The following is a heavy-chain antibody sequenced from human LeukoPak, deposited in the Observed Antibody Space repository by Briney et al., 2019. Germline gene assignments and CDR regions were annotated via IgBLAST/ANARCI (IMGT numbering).Heavy chain of an antibody. Sequence: GGSLRLSCAAPGVTLSSYSMNWVRQAPGKGLEWVSVIYGGGSTYYADSVKGRFTLSRDNSKNTLYLLMNSLRAEDMAVYYCARDFLGAPDYWGQGTLVTVSS. J-gene: IGHJ4*02. CDR3: ARDFLGAPDY. CDR2: IYGGGST. CDR1: GVTLSSYS. V-gene: IGHV3-53*01. D-gene: IGHD1-26*01.